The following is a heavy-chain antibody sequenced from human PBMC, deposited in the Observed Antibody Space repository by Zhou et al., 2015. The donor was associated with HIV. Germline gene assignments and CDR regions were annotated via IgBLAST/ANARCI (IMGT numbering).Heavy chain of an antibody. CDR2: ISGSGTGT. CDR1: GITFSTYG. J-gene: IGHJ4*02. Sequence: EVQLLESGGGLVQALGGSLRLSCAASGITFSTYGMSWVRQAPGKGLECVSSISGSGTGTYYADSVQGHFTISRDNSKNTLFLQMNSLRAEDTAVYYCANLKRGYWGQGTLVTVSS. V-gene: IGHV3-23*01. CDR3: ANLKRGY.